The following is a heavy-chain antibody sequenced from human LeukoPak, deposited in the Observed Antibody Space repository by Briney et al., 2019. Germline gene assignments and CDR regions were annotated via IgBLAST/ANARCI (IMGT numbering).Heavy chain of an antibody. Sequence: GGSLRLSCAASGFTFSSYSMNWVRQAPGKGLEWVSSISSSSSYIYYADSVKGRFTISRDNAKNSLYLQMNSLRAEDTAVYYCAREGIVSGSYYLRFNWFDPWGQGTLVTVSS. CDR1: GFTFSSYS. V-gene: IGHV3-21*01. D-gene: IGHD3-10*01. CDR3: AREGIVSGSYYLRFNWFDP. CDR2: ISSSSSYI. J-gene: IGHJ5*02.